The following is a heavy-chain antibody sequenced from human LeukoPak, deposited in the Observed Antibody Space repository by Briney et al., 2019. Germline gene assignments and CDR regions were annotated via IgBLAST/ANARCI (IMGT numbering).Heavy chain of an antibody. Sequence: PGESLKISCKGSGYSFSTYWIDWVRQTPGKGLDWMGIIYPGDSDTRYSPSFRGQVIISADRSISTAYLQWGSLRASDTAMYFCARPRIARVGMYALDLWGQGTMVTVSS. V-gene: IGHV5-51*01. CDR3: ARPRIARVGMYALDL. J-gene: IGHJ3*01. D-gene: IGHD1-26*01. CDR1: GYSFSTYW. CDR2: IYPGDSDT.